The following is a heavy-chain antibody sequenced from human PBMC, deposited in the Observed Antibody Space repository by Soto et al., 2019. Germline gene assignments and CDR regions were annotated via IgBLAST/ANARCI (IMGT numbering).Heavy chain of an antibody. D-gene: IGHD2-2*01. Sequence: SETLSLTCAVYGGSFSGYYWSWIRQPPGKGLEWIGEINHSGSTNYNPSLKSRVTISVDTSKNQFSLKLSSVTAADTAVYYCARARGRIDIVVVPAARGAFDYWGQGTLVTVSS. CDR2: INHSGST. V-gene: IGHV4-34*01. J-gene: IGHJ4*02. CDR1: GGSFSGYY. CDR3: ARARGRIDIVVVPAARGAFDY.